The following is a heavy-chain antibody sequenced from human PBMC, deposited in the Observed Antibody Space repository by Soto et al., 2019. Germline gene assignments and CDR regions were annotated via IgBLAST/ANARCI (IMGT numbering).Heavy chain of an antibody. D-gene: IGHD6-13*01. CDR1: GVSISSGDYY. CDR3: ARATYSSSWT. Sequence: SETLSLTCTVSGVSISSGDYYWTWIRQHPGKGLEWIGYIYYSGSTYQNPSLKSRVTISVDTSKNQFSLKLSSVTAADTAVYYCARATYSSSWTWGQGTLVTVSS. J-gene: IGHJ5*02. V-gene: IGHV4-31*03. CDR2: IYYSGST.